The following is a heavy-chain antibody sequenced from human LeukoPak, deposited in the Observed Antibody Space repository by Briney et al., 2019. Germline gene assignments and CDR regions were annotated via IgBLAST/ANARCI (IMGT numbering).Heavy chain of an antibody. Sequence: EASVKVSCKASGGTFSSYAISWVRQAPGQGLEWMGRIIPIFGTANYAQKFQGRVTITTDESTSTAYMELSSLRSEDTAVYYCARGPFSYGSGSYPLSVDYWGQGTLVTVSS. CDR2: IIPIFGTA. CDR3: ARGPFSYGSGSYPLSVDY. V-gene: IGHV1-69*05. CDR1: GGTFSSYA. D-gene: IGHD3-10*01. J-gene: IGHJ4*02.